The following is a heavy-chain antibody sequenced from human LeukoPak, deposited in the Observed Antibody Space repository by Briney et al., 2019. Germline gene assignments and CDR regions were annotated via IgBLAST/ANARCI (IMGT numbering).Heavy chain of an antibody. Sequence: SETLSLTCTVSGGSISSYYWSWIRQPPGKGLEWIGNIYDRGSTKYNPSLKSRVTISVDTSKNQFSLKLSSVTAADTAVYYCARGALRGYFDLWGRGTLVTVSS. J-gene: IGHJ2*01. CDR2: IYDRGST. CDR3: ARGALRGYFDL. D-gene: IGHD1-26*01. V-gene: IGHV4-59*08. CDR1: GGSISSYY.